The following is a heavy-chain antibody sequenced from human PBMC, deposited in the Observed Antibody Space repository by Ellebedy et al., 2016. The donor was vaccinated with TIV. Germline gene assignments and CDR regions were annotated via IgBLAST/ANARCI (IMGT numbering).Heavy chain of an antibody. J-gene: IGHJ4*02. Sequence: KVSCKGSGYSFTDYWIGWVRHMPGKGLEWMGIIYPGDSDTRYSPSFQGQVTISVDKSMSTAYLQWGSLKASGTAMYYCATSAFYSRWYYFDYWGQGTLVTVSS. CDR2: IYPGDSDT. V-gene: IGHV5-51*01. D-gene: IGHD6-13*01. CDR3: ATSAFYSRWYYFDY. CDR1: GYSFTDYW.